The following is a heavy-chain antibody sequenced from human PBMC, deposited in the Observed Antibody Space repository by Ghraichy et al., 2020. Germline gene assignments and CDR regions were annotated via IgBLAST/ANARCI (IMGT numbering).Heavy chain of an antibody. V-gene: IGHV4-59*08. D-gene: IGHD2-2*01. CDR1: GGCISSYY. J-gene: IGHJ5*02. CDR2: IYYSGST. Sequence: SQTLSLTCTVSGGCISSYYRSWLRQPPRKGLEWIGYIYYSGSTNYNPSLKSRVTISLDTSKNQFSLKLSSVTAADTAVYYCARHANVVGVPADQNWFDPWGQGTLFTVSA. CDR3: ARHANVVGVPADQNWFDP.